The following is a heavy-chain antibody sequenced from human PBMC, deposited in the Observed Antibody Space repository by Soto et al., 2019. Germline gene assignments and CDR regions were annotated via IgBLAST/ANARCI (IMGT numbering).Heavy chain of an antibody. J-gene: IGHJ5*02. Sequence: SETLSLTCTVSGGSLTRGVYYWSWIRQHPGKGLEWIGYIYNSGTTYYNPSLKSRVTISVDTSKNQFSLKLTSVTAADTAVYYCARDPAPWGQGTLVTSPQ. CDR2: IYNSGTT. CDR3: ARDPAP. CDR1: GGSLTRGVYY. V-gene: IGHV4-31*03.